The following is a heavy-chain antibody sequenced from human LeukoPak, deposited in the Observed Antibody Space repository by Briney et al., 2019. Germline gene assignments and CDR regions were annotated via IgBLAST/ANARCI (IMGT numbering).Heavy chain of an antibody. V-gene: IGHV1-2*02. CDR1: GYTFTAYY. Sequence: ASVKVSFKASGYTFTAYYMHWVRQAPEQGLEWMGWINPNNGATKHAQNFQGRVTLTRDTSISTVYMEVNSLISDDTAVYYCARGGDYRFTYWGQGTLVTVSS. CDR2: INPNNGAT. J-gene: IGHJ4*02. D-gene: IGHD2-21*02. CDR3: ARGGDYRFTY.